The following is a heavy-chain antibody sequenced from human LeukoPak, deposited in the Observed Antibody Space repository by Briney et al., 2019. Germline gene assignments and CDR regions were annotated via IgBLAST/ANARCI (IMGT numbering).Heavy chain of an antibody. Sequence: ASEKVSCKASGYTFTSYHINWVRQAPGQGLEWMGWMSPNSGDTGFAQKFQGRVTMTRNTSITTAYMELSSLRSDDTAIYYCARGVAAGYDYWGQGTLVTVSS. CDR2: MSPNSGDT. CDR1: GYTFTSYH. J-gene: IGHJ4*02. D-gene: IGHD6-13*01. CDR3: ARGVAAGYDY. V-gene: IGHV1-8*01.